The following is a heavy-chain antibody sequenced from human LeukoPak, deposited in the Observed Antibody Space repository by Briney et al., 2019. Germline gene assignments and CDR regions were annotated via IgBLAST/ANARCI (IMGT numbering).Heavy chain of an antibody. CDR2: INPNGITT. CDR3: ARRSSGSPPYYFDY. CDR1: GFIFRNYW. Sequence: GGSLRLSCAASGFIFRNYWMHWVRQAPGKGLVWVARINPNGITTTYTDSVKGRFTISRDNAKNTLYLQMNSLRAEDTAVYYCARRSSGSPPYYFDYWGQGTLVTVSS. D-gene: IGHD1-26*01. V-gene: IGHV3-74*01. J-gene: IGHJ4*02.